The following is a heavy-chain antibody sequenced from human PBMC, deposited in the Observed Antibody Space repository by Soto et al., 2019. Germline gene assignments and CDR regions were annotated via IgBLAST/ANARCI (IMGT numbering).Heavy chain of an antibody. CDR2: ISSSSSTI. CDR3: ASDNSRTTVAPPGH. J-gene: IGHJ4*02. Sequence: GGSLRLSCAASGFTFSSYSMNWVRQAPGKGLEWVSYISSSSSTIYYADSVKGRFTISRDNAKNSLHLQMNSLRAEDTAVYYCASDNSRTTVAPPGHWGQGTLVTVSS. CDR1: GFTFSSYS. D-gene: IGHD4-17*01. V-gene: IGHV3-48*01.